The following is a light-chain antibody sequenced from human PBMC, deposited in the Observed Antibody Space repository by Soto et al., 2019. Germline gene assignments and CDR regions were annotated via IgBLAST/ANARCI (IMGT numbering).Light chain of an antibody. CDR3: AVWDDSLNGVV. CDR2: SNN. Sequence: QSVLTQPPSASGTPGERGTISCSGSSSNIGSNTVNWYQQLPGTAPKLLIYSNNQRPSGGRDRFSGSKSGTSASLAICGLQTEDETDYYCAVWDDSLNGVVFGGGTKLTVL. CDR1: SSNIGSNT. J-gene: IGLJ2*01. V-gene: IGLV1-44*01.